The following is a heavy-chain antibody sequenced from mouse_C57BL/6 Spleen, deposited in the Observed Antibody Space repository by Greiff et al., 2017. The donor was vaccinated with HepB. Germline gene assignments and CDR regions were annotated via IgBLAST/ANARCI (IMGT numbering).Heavy chain of an antibody. D-gene: IGHD3-2*02. CDR1: GYSITSGYY. CDR3: ARWGTAQAGYAMDY. CDR2: ISYDGSN. V-gene: IGHV3-6*01. Sequence: EVQLVESGPGLVKPSQSLSLTCSVTGYSITSGYYWNWIRQFPGNKLEWMGYISYDGSNNYNPSLKNRISITRDTSKNQFFLKLNSVTTEDTATYYCARWGTAQAGYAMDYWGQGTSVTVSS. J-gene: IGHJ4*01.